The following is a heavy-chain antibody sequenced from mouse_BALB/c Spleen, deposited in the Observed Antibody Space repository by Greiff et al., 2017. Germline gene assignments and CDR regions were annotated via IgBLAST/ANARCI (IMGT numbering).Heavy chain of an antibody. Sequence: EVQLQQSGPELVKPGASVKIPCKASGYTFTDYNMDWVKQSHGKSLEWIGDINPNNGGTIYNQKFKGKATLTVDKSSSTAYMELRSLTSEDTAVYDCARRGYGNWYFDVWGAGTTVTVSA. D-gene: IGHD2-1*01. J-gene: IGHJ1*01. V-gene: IGHV1-18*01. CDR2: INPNNGGT. CDR1: GYTFTDYN. CDR3: ARRGYGNWYFDV.